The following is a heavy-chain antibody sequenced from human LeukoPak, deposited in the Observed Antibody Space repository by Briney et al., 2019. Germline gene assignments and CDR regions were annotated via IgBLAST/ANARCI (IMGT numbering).Heavy chain of an antibody. J-gene: IGHJ6*03. CDR3: AKASRYCSSTSCPYYYYYYYMDV. CDR2: IWYDGSNK. CDR1: GFPFSTYG. Sequence: GGSLRLSCAASGFPFSTYGMHWVRLAPGKGLEWVAVIWYDGSNKHYADSVKGRFTISRDNSKNTLYLQMNSLRAGDTAVYYCAKASRYCSSTSCPYYYYYYYMDVWGKGTTVTVSS. V-gene: IGHV3-33*06. D-gene: IGHD2-2*01.